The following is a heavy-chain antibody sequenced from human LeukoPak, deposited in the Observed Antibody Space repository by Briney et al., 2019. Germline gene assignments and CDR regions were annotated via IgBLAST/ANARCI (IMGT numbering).Heavy chain of an antibody. CDR2: IIAYNGDT. V-gene: IGHV1-18*01. CDR1: GYTFTSDG. CDR3: ARTRRVAATPNWFDP. J-gene: IGHJ5*02. D-gene: IGHD2-15*01. Sequence: VAVKFSCNASGYTFTSDGISWVRQAPGQGLEWMGWIIAYNGDTNYSPRLQGRGTMTTDTSTTTTYMELRSLRSDATAVYYCARTRRVAATPNWFDPWGQGTLVTVSS.